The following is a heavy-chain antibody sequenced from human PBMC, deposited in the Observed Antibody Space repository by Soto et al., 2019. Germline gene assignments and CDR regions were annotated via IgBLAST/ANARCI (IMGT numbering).Heavy chain of an antibody. CDR2: INSGSTSV. D-gene: IGHD3-22*01. V-gene: IGHV3-48*01. CDR3: GSSASPDAY. CDR1: GFIFNRYS. Sequence: HPGXSPRLSSVASGFIFNRYSVNWVRQAPGKGLEWISYINSGSTSVFYADSVKGRFTISRDDAKNSLYLQMNSLRAEDTAVYYCGSSASPDAYWGQGTLVTVSS. J-gene: IGHJ4*02.